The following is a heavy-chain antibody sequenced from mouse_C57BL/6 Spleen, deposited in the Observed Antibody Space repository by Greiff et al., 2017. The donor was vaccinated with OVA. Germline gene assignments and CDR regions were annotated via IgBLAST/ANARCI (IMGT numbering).Heavy chain of an antibody. CDR1: GYTFTSYW. CDR3: ATAQATDY. J-gene: IGHJ2*01. V-gene: IGHV1-50*01. D-gene: IGHD3-2*02. Sequence: VQLQQSGAELVKPGASVKLSCKASGYTFTSYWMQWVKQRPGQGLEWIGEIDPSDSYTNYNQKFKGKATLTVDTSSSTAYMQLSSLTSEDSAVYYCATAQATDYWGQGTTLTVSS. CDR2: IDPSDSYT.